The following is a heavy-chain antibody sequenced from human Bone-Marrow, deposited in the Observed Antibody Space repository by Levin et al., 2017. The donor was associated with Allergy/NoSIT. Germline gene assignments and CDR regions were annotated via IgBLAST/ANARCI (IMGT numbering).Heavy chain of an antibody. V-gene: IGHV3-11*01. Sequence: GGSLRLSCAASGFRFYDYSMSWIRQVPGKGLEWISYITASPDRIFHADSVRGRFTISRNNAKNSLHMQMNRQRAEDTAIYYCARDWKIHTMTRTFDFWGQGALVSVSS. CDR1: GFRFYDYS. CDR2: ITASPDRI. J-gene: IGHJ4*02. D-gene: IGHD4-17*01. CDR3: ARDWKIHTMTRTFDF.